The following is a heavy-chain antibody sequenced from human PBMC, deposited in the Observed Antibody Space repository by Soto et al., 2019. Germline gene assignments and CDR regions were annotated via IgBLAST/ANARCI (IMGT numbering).Heavy chain of an antibody. Sequence: SETLSLTCAVSGGSISSGGYYWSWIRQHPGKGLEWIGYIYYSGSTYYNPSLKSRVTISVDTSKNQFSLKLSSVTAADTAVYYCARVFSDSSSFFDPWGQGTLVT. CDR1: GGSISSGGYY. V-gene: IGHV4-31*11. J-gene: IGHJ5*02. D-gene: IGHD6-13*01. CDR2: IYYSGST. CDR3: ARVFSDSSSFFDP.